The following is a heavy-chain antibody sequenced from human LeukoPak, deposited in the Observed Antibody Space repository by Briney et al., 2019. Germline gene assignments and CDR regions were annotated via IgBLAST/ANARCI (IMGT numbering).Heavy chain of an antibody. CDR1: GGSISSSSYY. CDR3: ATIVVVPAARDYYYKDV. D-gene: IGHD2-2*01. CDR2: IYHSGST. Sequence: SETLSLTCTVSGGSISSSSYYWGWIRQPPGKGLEWIGYIYHSGSTYYNPSLKSRVTISVDRSKNQFSLKLSSVTAADTAVYYRATIVVVPAARDYYYKDVWGKGTTVTVSS. V-gene: IGHV4-39*07. J-gene: IGHJ6*03.